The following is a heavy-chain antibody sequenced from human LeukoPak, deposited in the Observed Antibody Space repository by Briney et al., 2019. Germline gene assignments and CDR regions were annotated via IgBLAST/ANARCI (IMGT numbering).Heavy chain of an antibody. CDR3: AKGESLGELSPIDY. CDR2: IRYDGSNK. CDR1: GFTFSSYG. V-gene: IGHV3-30*02. J-gene: IGHJ4*02. Sequence: GGSLRLSCAASGFTFSSYGMHWVRQAPGKGLEWVAFIRYDGSNKYYADSVKGRFTISRDNSKNTLYLQMNSLGAEDTAVYYCAKGESLGELSPIDYWGQGTLVTVSS. D-gene: IGHD3-16*02.